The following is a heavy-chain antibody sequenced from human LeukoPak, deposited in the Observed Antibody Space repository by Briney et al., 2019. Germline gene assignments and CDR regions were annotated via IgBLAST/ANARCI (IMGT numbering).Heavy chain of an antibody. V-gene: IGHV3-23*01. D-gene: IGHD6-13*01. CDR1: GFTFSNYP. Sequence: PGGSLRLSCAASGFTFSNYPMSWVRQAPGKGLEWVSTISSASNTYYADSVKGRFTLSRDNSKNTLYLLMNSLRAEDTAFYYCAKYIATSGTAGGRCFDPWGQGTPVTVSS. CDR2: ISSASNT. J-gene: IGHJ5*02. CDR3: AKYIATSGTAGGRCFDP.